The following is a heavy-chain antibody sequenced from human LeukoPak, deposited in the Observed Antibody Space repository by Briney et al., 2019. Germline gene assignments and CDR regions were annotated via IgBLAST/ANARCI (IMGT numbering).Heavy chain of an antibody. CDR2: ISAYNGIT. J-gene: IGHJ5*02. V-gene: IGHV1-18*01. Sequence: ASVTVSFTSSVYTFTIYGIIWVRQSPGQGLEWRGWISAYNGITNYAQKLQDRVTMTTDTSTSTAYMELSSLRSDDTAVYYCARAQYGSGSYYNWFDPWGQGTLVTVSS. CDR1: VYTFTIYG. D-gene: IGHD3-10*01. CDR3: ARAQYGSGSYYNWFDP.